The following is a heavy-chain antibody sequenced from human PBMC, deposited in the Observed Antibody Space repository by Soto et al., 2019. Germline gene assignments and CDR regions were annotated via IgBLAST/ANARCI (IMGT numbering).Heavy chain of an antibody. Sequence: TLSLTCTVSGGSLSSGCYDWSWIRQHPGKGLEWIGYIYYSGSTYYNPSLKSRVTISVDTSKNQFSLKLSSVTAPHTALYYCAREILDFWSGYYTRIFDYWGQGTLVPVSS. D-gene: IGHD3-3*01. CDR3: AREILDFWSGYYTRIFDY. V-gene: IGHV4-31*03. CDR1: GGSLSSGCYD. J-gene: IGHJ4*02. CDR2: IYYSGST.